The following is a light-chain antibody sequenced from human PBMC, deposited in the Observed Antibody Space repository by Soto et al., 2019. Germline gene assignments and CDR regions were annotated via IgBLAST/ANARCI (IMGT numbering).Light chain of an antibody. J-gene: IGKJ1*01. V-gene: IGKV3-20*01. Sequence: EIGLTQSPGTLSLSPGERATLSCRASQSVSSSYLAWYQQKPGQAPRLLIYGASSRATGIPDRFSGSGSGTDFTLTISRLEPEDFAVYYCQQYGSSPWTFGQGTKADIK. CDR3: QQYGSSPWT. CDR2: GAS. CDR1: QSVSSSY.